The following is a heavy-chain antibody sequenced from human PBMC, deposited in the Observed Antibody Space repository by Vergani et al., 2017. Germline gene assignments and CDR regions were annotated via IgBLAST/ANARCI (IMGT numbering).Heavy chain of an antibody. J-gene: IGHJ4*02. Sequence: QVQLVQSGAEVKKPGSSVKVSCKASGGTFSSYAISWVRQAPGQGLEWMGGIIPIFGTANYAQKFQGRVTITADESTGTAYMELSSLRSEDTAVYYCARGFRYYYDSGGYYSYYFDYWGQGTLVTVSS. D-gene: IGHD3-22*01. CDR1: GGTFSSYA. V-gene: IGHV1-69*01. CDR3: ARGFRYYYDSGGYYSYYFDY. CDR2: IIPIFGTA.